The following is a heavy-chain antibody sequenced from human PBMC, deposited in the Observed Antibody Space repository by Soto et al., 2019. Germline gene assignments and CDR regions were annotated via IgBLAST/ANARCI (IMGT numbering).Heavy chain of an antibody. CDR2: ISAYNGNT. CDR3: ARWLVPYYYYGMDV. D-gene: IGHD6-19*01. V-gene: IGHV1-18*04. CDR1: GYTFTSYG. J-gene: IGHJ6*02. Sequence: ASVKVSCKASGYTFTSYGISWVRQAPGQGLEWMGWISAYNGNTNYAQKLQGRVTMTTDTSTSTAYMELRSLRSDGTAVYYCARWLVPYYYYGMDVWGQGTTVTVSS.